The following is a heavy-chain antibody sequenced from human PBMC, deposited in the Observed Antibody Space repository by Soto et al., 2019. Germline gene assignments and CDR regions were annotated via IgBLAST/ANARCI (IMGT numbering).Heavy chain of an antibody. V-gene: IGHV1-8*01. D-gene: IGHD3-16*01. CDR2: MNPDSGNT. Sequence: QVQLVQSGAEVKKPGASVKVSCKASGYTFTNYDIHWVRQATGQGLEWMGWMNPDSGNTGQSKQFQGRVTMTRDTSIRPASMERRSLRSEDTAVYYCARGRFRRTWFDPWGQGTLVTVSS. CDR3: ARGRFRRTWFDP. CDR1: GYTFTNYD. J-gene: IGHJ5*02.